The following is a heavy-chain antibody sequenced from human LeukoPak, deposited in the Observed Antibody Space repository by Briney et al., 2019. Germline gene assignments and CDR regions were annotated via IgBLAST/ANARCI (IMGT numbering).Heavy chain of an antibody. CDR1: GFTFAIYA. CDR3: ARTAGAGTPFFYYGMDV. CDR2: ITGSGGST. D-gene: IGHD6-13*01. V-gene: IGHV3-23*01. Sequence: GGSLRLSCAASGFTFAIYAMSWVRQAPGKGLEWVSAITGSGGSTYYADSVKGRFTISRDNSKNTLYLQMNSLRAEDTAVYYCARTAGAGTPFFYYGMDVWGQGTTVTVSS. J-gene: IGHJ6*02.